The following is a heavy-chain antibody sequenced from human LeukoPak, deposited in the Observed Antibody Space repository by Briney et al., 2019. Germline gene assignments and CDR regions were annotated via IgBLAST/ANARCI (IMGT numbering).Heavy chain of an antibody. CDR1: GGSFSGYY. J-gene: IGHJ4*02. CDR3: ARALLWSDRSFDY. D-gene: IGHD3-10*01. CDR2: INHSGST. Sequence: PSETLSLTCAVYGGSFSGYYWSWIRQPPGKGLEWIGEINHSGSTNYNPSLKSRVTISVDTSKNQFSLKLSSVTAADTAVHYCARALLWSDRSFDYWGQGTLVTVSS. V-gene: IGHV4-34*01.